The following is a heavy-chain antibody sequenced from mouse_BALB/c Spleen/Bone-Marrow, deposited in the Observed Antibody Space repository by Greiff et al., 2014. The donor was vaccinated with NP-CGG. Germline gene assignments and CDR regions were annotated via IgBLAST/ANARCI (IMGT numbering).Heavy chain of an antibody. CDR1: GFNIKDYY. J-gene: IGHJ2*01. V-gene: IGHV14-1*02. CDR3: ARSGYGNYGY. D-gene: IGHD2-1*01. Sequence: SGAELVRPGALVKLSCKASGFNIKDYYMHWVKQRPEQGLEWIGWIDPENGNTIYDPKFQGKASITADTSSNTAYLQLSSLTSKDTAVYYCARSGYGNYGYWGQGTTLTVSS. CDR2: IDPENGNT.